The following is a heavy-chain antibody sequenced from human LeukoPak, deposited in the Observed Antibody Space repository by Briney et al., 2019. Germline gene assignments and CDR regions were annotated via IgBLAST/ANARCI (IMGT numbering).Heavy chain of an antibody. CDR3: GRGFWGWYYGGDGFDF. Sequence: SVKVSCKASGGTFSSYAISWVRQAPGQRLEWMGGIIPIFGTANYAQKFQGRVTITTDESTSTAYMELSSLRSEDTAVYYCGRGFWGWYYGGDGFDFWGQGTKVT. CDR2: IIPIFGTA. J-gene: IGHJ3*01. D-gene: IGHD3-3*01. CDR1: GGTFSSYA. V-gene: IGHV1-69*05.